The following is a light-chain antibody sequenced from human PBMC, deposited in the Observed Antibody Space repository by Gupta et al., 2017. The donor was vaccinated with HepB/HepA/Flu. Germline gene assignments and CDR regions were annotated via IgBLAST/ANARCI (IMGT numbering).Light chain of an antibody. CDR1: SSNIGSTS. V-gene: IGLV1-44*01. Sequence: SVLPQAPSASGTAGRRVTISCSGSSSNIGSTSVNWYQQLPGTAPKLRIYSNNQRPSGVPDRFSGSKSGTSASLAISGLQSEDEADYYCAAWDDSRNGGVFGGGTKLTVL. J-gene: IGLJ2*01. CDR3: AAWDDSRNGGV. CDR2: SNN.